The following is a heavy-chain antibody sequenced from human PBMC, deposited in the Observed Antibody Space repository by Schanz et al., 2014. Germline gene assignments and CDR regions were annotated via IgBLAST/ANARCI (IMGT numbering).Heavy chain of an antibody. Sequence: QVQLVQSGAEMKKPGASVKVSCKASGYIFIGYYIHWVRQAPGQGLEWMGWTNNNSGDTKIAQKFQGSVTMSRDPAISEAYMELTSLRSDDTAVYYCAREPLGCTGSGCQTYDAFDIWGQGTMVTVSS. V-gene: IGHV1-2*02. J-gene: IGHJ3*02. CDR3: AREPLGCTGSGCQTYDAFDI. CDR2: TNNNSGDT. CDR1: GYIFIGYY. D-gene: IGHD2-8*02.